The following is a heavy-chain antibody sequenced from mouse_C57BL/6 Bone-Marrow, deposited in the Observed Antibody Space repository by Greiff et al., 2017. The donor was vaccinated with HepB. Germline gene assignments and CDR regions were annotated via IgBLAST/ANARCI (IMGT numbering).Heavy chain of an antibody. V-gene: IGHV1-5*01. D-gene: IGHD2-4*01. CDR3: TRTHYDYALYYFDY. J-gene: IGHJ2*01. CDR1: GYTFTSYW. CDR2: IYPGNSDT. Sequence: EVQLQQSGTVLARPGASVKMSCKTSGYTFTSYWMHWVKQRPGQGLAWIGAIYPGNSDTSYNQKLKGKAKLTAVTSASTAYMELSSLTNEDSAVYYCTRTHYDYALYYFDYWGQGTTLTVSS.